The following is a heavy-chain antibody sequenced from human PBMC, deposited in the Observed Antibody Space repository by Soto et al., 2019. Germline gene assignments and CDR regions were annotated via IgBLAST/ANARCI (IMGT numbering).Heavy chain of an antibody. CDR3: ARDGLNPYSSSSGTYYYYGMDV. CDR1: GYTFTSYG. Sequence: QVQLVQSGAEVKKPGASVKVSCKASGYTFTSYGISWVRQAPGQGLEWMGWISAYNGNTNYAQKLQGRVTMTTDTSTSTDYMELRSLRSDDTAVYYCARDGLNPYSSSSGTYYYYGMDVWGQGTTVTVSS. CDR2: ISAYNGNT. V-gene: IGHV1-18*01. J-gene: IGHJ6*02. D-gene: IGHD6-13*01.